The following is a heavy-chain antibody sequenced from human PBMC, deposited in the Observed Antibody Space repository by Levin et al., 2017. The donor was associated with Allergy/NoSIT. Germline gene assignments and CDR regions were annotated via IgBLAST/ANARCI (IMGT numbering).Heavy chain of an antibody. CDR2: ISYDGSNK. D-gene: IGHD2/OR15-2a*01. Sequence: GESLKISCAASGFTFSSYAMHWVRQAPGKGLEWVAVISYDGSNKYYADSVKGRFTISRDNSKNTLYLQMNSLRAEDTAVYYCARDGPREYYYYYYGMDVWGQGTTVTVSS. CDR1: GFTFSSYA. J-gene: IGHJ6*02. V-gene: IGHV3-30-3*01. CDR3: ARDGPREYYYYYYGMDV.